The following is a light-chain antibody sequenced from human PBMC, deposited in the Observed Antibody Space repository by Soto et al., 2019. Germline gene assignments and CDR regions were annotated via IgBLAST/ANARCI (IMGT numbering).Light chain of an antibody. CDR2: EVS. J-gene: IGLJ2*01. Sequence: QSVLTQPPTASGSPGQSVTISCTGTSSDVGVYNYVSWYQQHPGKAPKLMIYEVSKRPSGVPDRFSGSKSGNTASLTVSGLQAEDEADYYCSSFAGNNNVVFGGGTTLTVL. CDR1: SSDVGVYNY. CDR3: SSFAGNNNVV. V-gene: IGLV2-8*01.